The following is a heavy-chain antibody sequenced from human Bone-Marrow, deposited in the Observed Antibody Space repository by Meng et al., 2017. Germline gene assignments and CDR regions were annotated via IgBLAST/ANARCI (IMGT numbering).Heavy chain of an antibody. CDR2: NSTYNGKT. D-gene: IGHD2-21*02. CDR1: GYTFLSNG. Sequence: ASVKVSCKASGYTFLSNGISWVRQAPGQGLEWMGWNSTYNGKTNYAQNVQGRATMTTDTSPSTAYMELRNLRSDDTAVYYCACVKELVYCDGDCYSINAFDIWGQGTMVTVS. V-gene: IGHV1-18*01. CDR3: ACVKELVYCDGDCYSINAFDI. J-gene: IGHJ3*02.